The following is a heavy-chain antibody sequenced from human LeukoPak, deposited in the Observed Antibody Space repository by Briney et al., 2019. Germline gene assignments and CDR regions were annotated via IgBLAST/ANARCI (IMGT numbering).Heavy chain of an antibody. CDR2: IIPIFGTA. D-gene: IGHD6-19*01. Sequence: SVKVSCKASGGTFSSYAISWVRQASGQGLEWMGRIIPIFGTANYAQKLQGRVTITTDESTSTAYMELSSLRSEDTAVYYCARGYSSSPYYYYMDVWGKGTTVTVSS. CDR3: ARGYSSSPYYYYMDV. CDR1: GGTFSSYA. V-gene: IGHV1-69*05. J-gene: IGHJ6*03.